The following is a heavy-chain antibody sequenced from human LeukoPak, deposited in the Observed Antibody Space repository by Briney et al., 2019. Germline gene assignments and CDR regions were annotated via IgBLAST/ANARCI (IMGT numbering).Heavy chain of an antibody. Sequence: SETLSLTCTVSGGSISSYYWSWIRQPPGKGLEWIGYIYYSGSTNYNPSLKSRVTISVDTSKNQFSLKLSSVTAADTAVYYCARHFNSGWYGFDYWGQGTLVTVSS. CDR3: ARHFNSGWYGFDY. CDR1: GGSISSYY. V-gene: IGHV4-59*08. CDR2: IYYSGST. J-gene: IGHJ4*02. D-gene: IGHD6-19*01.